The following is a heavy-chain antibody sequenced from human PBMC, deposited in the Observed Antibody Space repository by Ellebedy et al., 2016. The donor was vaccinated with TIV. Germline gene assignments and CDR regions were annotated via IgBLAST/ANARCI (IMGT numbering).Heavy chain of an antibody. CDR3: ARDPHYDILTGYYHGMDV. CDR2: ISAYNGNT. D-gene: IGHD3-9*01. CDR1: GYTFTSYG. Sequence: AASVKVSCKASGYTFTSYGISWVRQAPGQGLEWMGWISAYNGNTNYAQKLQGRVTMTTDTSTSTAYMELRSLRSDDTAVYYCARDPHYDILTGYYHGMDVWGQGTTVTVSS. J-gene: IGHJ6*02. V-gene: IGHV1-18*01.